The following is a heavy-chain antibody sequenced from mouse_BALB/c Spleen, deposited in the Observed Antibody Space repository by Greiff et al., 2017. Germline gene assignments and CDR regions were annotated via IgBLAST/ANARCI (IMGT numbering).Heavy chain of an antibody. J-gene: IGHJ4*01. CDR3: ARELGRDYAMDY. D-gene: IGHD4-1*01. CDR2: ISSGGSYT. CDR1: GFTFSSYA. V-gene: IGHV5-9-3*01. Sequence: EVKLVESGGGLVKPGGSLKLSCAASGFTFSSYAMSWVRQTPEKRLEWVATISSGGSYTYYPDSVKGRFTISRDNAKNTLYLQMSSLRSEDTAMYYCARELGRDYAMDYWGQGTSVTVSS.